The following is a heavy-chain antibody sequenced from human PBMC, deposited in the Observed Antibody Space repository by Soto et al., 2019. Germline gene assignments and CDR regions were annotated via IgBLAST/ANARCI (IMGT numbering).Heavy chain of an antibody. CDR2: IGTGGDT. D-gene: IGHD4-4*01. CDR1: GFTFSSYD. CDR3: ARGVGGTVTHYYYYYGMDV. J-gene: IGHJ6*02. Sequence: PGGSVTLSXAASGFTFSSYDMHWVRQPTGKGLEWVSAIGTGGDTYYPGSVKGRFTISRENAKNSLYLQMNSLRAGDTAVYYCARGVGGTVTHYYYYYGMDVWGQGTTVTVSS. V-gene: IGHV3-13*01.